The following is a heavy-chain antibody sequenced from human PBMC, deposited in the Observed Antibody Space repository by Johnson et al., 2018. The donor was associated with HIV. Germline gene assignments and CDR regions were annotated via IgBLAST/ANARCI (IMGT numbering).Heavy chain of an antibody. J-gene: IGHJ3*02. D-gene: IGHD6-19*01. CDR2: IYSGGST. Sequence: VQLVESGGGLVQPGGSLRLSCAASGFTVSSNYMSWVRQAPGKGLEWVSVIYSGGSTYYAESVKGRFTISRENSKNTLYLQMNSLRAEETAVYYCARTLIAVAAAGNAFDIWGRGTMVTVSS. V-gene: IGHV3-66*01. CDR1: GFTVSSNY. CDR3: ARTLIAVAAAGNAFDI.